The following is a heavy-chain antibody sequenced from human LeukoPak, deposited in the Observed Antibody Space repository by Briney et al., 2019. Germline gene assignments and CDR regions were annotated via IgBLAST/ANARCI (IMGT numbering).Heavy chain of an antibody. CDR1: GGSVSSGSYY. V-gene: IGHV4-61*01. CDR3: ARGLGHRAFDI. Sequence: SETLSLTCTVSGGSVSSGSYYWSWIRQPPGKGLEWIGYIYYSGSTNYNPSLKSRVTISVDTSKNQFSLKLSSVTAADTAVYYCARGLGHRAFDIWGQGKMVTVSS. J-gene: IGHJ3*02. D-gene: IGHD1-14*01. CDR2: IYYSGST.